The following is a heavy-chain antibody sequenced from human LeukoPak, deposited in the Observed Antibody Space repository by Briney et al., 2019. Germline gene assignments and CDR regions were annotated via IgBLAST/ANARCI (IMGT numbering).Heavy chain of an antibody. CDR1: GDSISTSPYY. D-gene: IGHD4-23*01. V-gene: IGHV4-34*01. CDR3: ARAFMSTVVTPYDAFDI. CDR2: INHSGST. J-gene: IGHJ3*02. Sequence: PSQTLSLTCTVFGDSISTSPYYWSWIRQPPGKGLEWIGEINHSGSTNYNPSLKSRVTISVDTSKNQFSLKLSSVTAADTAVYYCARAFMSTVVTPYDAFDIWGQGTMVTVSS.